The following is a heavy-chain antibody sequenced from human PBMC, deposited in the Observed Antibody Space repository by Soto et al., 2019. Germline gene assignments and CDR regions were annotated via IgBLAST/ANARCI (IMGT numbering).Heavy chain of an antibody. CDR1: GYTFTGYY. CDR3: ARERLFSCTNGVCFPLPFDY. Sequence: GASVKVSCKASGYTFTGYYMHWVRQAPGQGLEWMGWINPNSGGTNYAQKFQGWVTMTRDTSISTAYMELSRLRSDDTAVYYCARERLFSCTNGVCFPLPFDYWGQGTLVTVSS. D-gene: IGHD2-8*01. J-gene: IGHJ4*02. V-gene: IGHV1-2*04. CDR2: INPNSGGT.